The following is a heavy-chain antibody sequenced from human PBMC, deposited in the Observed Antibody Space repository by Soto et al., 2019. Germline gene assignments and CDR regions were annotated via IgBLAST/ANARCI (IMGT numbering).Heavy chain of an antibody. J-gene: IGHJ1*01. CDR1: GFTFGDCA. Sequence: GGSLRLSCTASGFTFGDCAMSWFRQAPGKGLEWVGFIRSKAYGGTTEYAASVKGRFTISRDDSKSIAYLQMNSLRTEDTAVYYCTRPKYYEGYFQHWGQGTLVTVSS. CDR3: TRPKYYEGYFQH. D-gene: IGHD3-3*01. CDR2: IRSKAYGGTT. V-gene: IGHV3-49*03.